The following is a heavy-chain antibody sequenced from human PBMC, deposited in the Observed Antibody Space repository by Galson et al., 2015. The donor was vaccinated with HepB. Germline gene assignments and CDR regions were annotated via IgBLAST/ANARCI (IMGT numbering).Heavy chain of an antibody. V-gene: IGHV7-4-1*02. J-gene: IGHJ5*01. Sequence: SVKVSCKASGYTFTSFTMTWVRQAPGRGLEWMGWINTNTGNPTYAQGLTGRFVFSLDTSVSTAYLQISSLKAEDTAIYYCARGYSNGWFAYWGQGTLVTVS. D-gene: IGHD6-19*01. CDR3: ARGYSNGWFAY. CDR2: INTNTGNP. CDR1: GYTFTSFT.